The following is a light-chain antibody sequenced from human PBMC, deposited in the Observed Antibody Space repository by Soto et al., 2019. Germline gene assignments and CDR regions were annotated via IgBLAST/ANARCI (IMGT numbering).Light chain of an antibody. CDR3: QQYNVWPPIT. J-gene: IGKJ5*01. Sequence: EIVMTQSPATLSVSPGERATLSCRASQSVTSKLAWYQQRPGQAPRLVIYDTSIRATGTPARFSGSGSGTEFTLTISSLQSEDFAVYYCQQYNVWPPITFGQGTRLEIK. CDR2: DTS. CDR1: QSVTSK. V-gene: IGKV3-15*01.